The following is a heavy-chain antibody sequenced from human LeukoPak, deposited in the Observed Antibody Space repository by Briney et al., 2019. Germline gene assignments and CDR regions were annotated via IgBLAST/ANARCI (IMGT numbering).Heavy chain of an antibody. J-gene: IGHJ4*02. CDR2: IYYGGRT. V-gene: IGHV4-39*01. CDR3: ARVVTTYIDY. CDR1: GGSISSLSYY. D-gene: IGHD2-21*02. Sequence: SETLSLTCSVSGGSISSLSYYWGWVRQPPGKGLEWIGSIYYGGRTYYNPSLKSRVTMPVDTSKNQFSLKLSSVTAADTAIYYCARVVTTYIDYWGQGTLVTVSS.